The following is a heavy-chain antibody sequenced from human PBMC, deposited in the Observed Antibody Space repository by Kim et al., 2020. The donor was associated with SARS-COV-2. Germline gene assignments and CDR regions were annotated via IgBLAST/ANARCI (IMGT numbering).Heavy chain of an antibody. CDR3: ARELELAHYYGMDV. CDR1: GFTFSDYY. V-gene: IGHV3-11*01. Sequence: GGSLRLSCAASGFTFSDYYMSWIRQAPGKGLEWVSYISSSGSTIYYADSVKGRFTISRDNAKNSLYLQMNSLRAEDTAVYYCARELELAHYYGMDVWGQGTTVTVSS. D-gene: IGHD1-7*01. J-gene: IGHJ6*02. CDR2: ISSSGSTI.